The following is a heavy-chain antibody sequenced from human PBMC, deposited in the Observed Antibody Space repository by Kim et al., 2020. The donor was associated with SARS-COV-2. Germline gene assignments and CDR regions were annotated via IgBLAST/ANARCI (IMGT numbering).Heavy chain of an antibody. V-gene: IGHV7-4-1*02. Sequence: ASVKVSCKASGYTFTSYAMNWVRQAPGQGLEWMGWINTNTGNPTYAQGFTGRFVFSLDTSVSTAYLQISSLKAEDTAVYYCARDQFEPITMIVVVNYYYGMDVWGQGTTVTVSS. CDR3: ARDQFEPITMIVVVNYYYGMDV. CDR2: INTNTGNP. J-gene: IGHJ6*02. CDR1: GYTFTSYA. D-gene: IGHD3-22*01.